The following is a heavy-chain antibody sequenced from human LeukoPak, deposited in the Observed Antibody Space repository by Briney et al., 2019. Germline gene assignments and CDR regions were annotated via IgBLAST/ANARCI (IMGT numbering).Heavy chain of an antibody. Sequence: PGGSLRLSCAASGFTFSSYAMSWVRQAPGKGLEWVSAISGSGGSTYYADSVKGRFTISRDNSKNTLYLQMNSLRAEDTAVYYCAKAAPLIVVVPAAIPHYWGQGTLVTVSP. CDR1: GFTFSSYA. V-gene: IGHV3-23*01. CDR3: AKAAPLIVVVPAAIPHY. CDR2: ISGSGGST. J-gene: IGHJ4*02. D-gene: IGHD2-2*02.